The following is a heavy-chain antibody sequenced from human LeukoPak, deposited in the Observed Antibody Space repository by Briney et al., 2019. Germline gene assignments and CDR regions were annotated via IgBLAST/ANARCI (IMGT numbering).Heavy chain of an antibody. CDR3: ARSANAFDI. CDR2: ISHSGST. J-gene: IGHJ3*02. CDR1: GGSVSGYY. Sequence: PSETLSLTCAVSGGSVSGYYWSWIRQPPGKGPEWIGKISHSGSTNYNPSLKSRVTISVDTSTNQFSLNLSSVIAADTAVYYCARSANAFDIWGQGTMVAVSS. V-gene: IGHV4-34*01.